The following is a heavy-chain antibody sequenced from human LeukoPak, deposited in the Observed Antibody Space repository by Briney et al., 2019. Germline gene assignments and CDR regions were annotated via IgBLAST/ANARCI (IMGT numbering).Heavy chain of an antibody. Sequence: GGSLRPSCAASGFTFSNAWMSWVRQAPGKGLEWVGRIKSKTDGGTTDYAAPVKGRFTISRDDSKNTLYLQMNSLKTEDTAVYYCTTDLWFGELNRPIDYWGQGTLVTVSS. V-gene: IGHV3-15*01. CDR3: TTDLWFGELNRPIDY. CDR2: IKSKTDGGTT. J-gene: IGHJ4*02. CDR1: GFTFSNAW. D-gene: IGHD3-10*01.